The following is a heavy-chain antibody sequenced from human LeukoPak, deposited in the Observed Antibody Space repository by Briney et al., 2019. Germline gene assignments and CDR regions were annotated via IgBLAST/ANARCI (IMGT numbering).Heavy chain of an antibody. D-gene: IGHD3-10*01. V-gene: IGHV3-23*01. CDR3: AKDIDLLWFGELRS. CDR1: GFTFSSYA. J-gene: IGHJ5*02. Sequence: GGSLRLSCAASGFTFSSYAMSWVRQAPGKGLEWVSAISGSGGSTYYAGSVKGRFTISRDNSKNTLYLQMNSLRAEDTAVYYCAKDIDLLWFGELRSWGQGTLVTVSS. CDR2: ISGSGGST.